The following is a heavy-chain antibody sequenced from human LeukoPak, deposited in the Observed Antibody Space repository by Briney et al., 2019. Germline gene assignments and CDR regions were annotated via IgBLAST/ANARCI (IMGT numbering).Heavy chain of an antibody. J-gene: IGHJ4*02. CDR3: ARSFDN. CDR1: XYTFXXXX. CDR2: ISSSSSTI. Sequence: XSXYTFXXXXMNXXXXXPGKGLEWVSYISSSSSTIYYADSVKGRFTISRDNAKNSLYLQMNSLRAEDTAVYYCARSFDNWGQGTLVTVSS. V-gene: IGHV3-48*04.